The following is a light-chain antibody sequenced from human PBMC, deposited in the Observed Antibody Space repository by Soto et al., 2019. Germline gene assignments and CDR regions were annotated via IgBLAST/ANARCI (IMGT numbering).Light chain of an antibody. CDR1: QSVSRS. V-gene: IGKV3-15*01. CDR2: GAS. J-gene: IGKJ3*01. Sequence: EIVMTQSPATLSVSPGERVTLSCRTSQSVSRSLAWYQQKPGQAPRLLIYGASTRATGIPARFSGSGSGTEFILTISSLESEDFAVYYCQQYNSWPPFTFGPGTKVDIK. CDR3: QQYNSWPPFT.